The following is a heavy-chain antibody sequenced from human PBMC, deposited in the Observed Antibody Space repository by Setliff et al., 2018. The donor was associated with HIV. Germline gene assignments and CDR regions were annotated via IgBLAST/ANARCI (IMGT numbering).Heavy chain of an antibody. D-gene: IGHD3-22*01. CDR3: ARGFSGDYLFTGYLDV. J-gene: IGHJ6*03. CDR1: GGSISSYY. Sequence: SETLSLTCTVSGGSISSYYWSWIRQPPGKGLEWIGYIYDSGSTNYNPSLKSRVTISVDTSKNQFSLKLSSVTAADTAVYYCARGFSGDYLFTGYLDVWGKGTTVTVSS. CDR2: IYDSGST. V-gene: IGHV4-59*01.